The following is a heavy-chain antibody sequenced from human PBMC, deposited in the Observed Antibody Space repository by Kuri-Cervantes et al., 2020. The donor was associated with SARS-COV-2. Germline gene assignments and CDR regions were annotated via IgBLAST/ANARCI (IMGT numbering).Heavy chain of an antibody. V-gene: IGHV3-48*01. CDR1: GFTFSSYS. CDR2: ISSSSTI. J-gene: IGHJ4*02. Sequence: GGSLRLSCAASGFTFSSYSMNWVRQAPGKGLEWVSYISSSSTIYYADSVKGRFTISRDNAKNSLYLQMNSLRAEDTAVYYCARATDYGGNGDYWGQGTLVTVSS. D-gene: IGHD4-23*01. CDR3: ARATDYGGNGDY.